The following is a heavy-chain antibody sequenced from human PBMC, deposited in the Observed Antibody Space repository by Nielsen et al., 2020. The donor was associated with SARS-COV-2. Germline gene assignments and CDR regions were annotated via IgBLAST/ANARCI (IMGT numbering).Heavy chain of an antibody. CDR3: ARGGGTHLANIAAAGTPFDY. J-gene: IGHJ4*02. V-gene: IGHV4-59*12. CDR1: GGSISSYY. Sequence: SETLSLTCTVSGGSISSYYWSWIRQPPGKGLEWIGYIYYSGSTNYNPSLKSRVTISVDRSKNQFSLKLSSVTAADTAVYYCARGGGTHLANIAAAGTPFDYWGQGTLVTVSS. CDR2: IYYSGST. D-gene: IGHD6-13*01.